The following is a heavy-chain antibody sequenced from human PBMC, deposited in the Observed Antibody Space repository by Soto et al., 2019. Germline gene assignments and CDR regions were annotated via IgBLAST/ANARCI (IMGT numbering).Heavy chain of an antibody. Sequence: QVQLQESGPGLVKPSQTLSLTCTVSGGSISSGGYYWSWIRQHPGKGLEWIGYIYYSGSTYYNPSLKSRVTISVDTSKNQFSLKLSSVTAADTAVYYCARAGVQLRWLIPLNFDYWGQGTLVTVSS. J-gene: IGHJ4*02. CDR3: ARAGVQLRWLIPLNFDY. CDR1: GGSISSGGYY. D-gene: IGHD3-22*01. CDR2: IYYSGST. V-gene: IGHV4-31*03.